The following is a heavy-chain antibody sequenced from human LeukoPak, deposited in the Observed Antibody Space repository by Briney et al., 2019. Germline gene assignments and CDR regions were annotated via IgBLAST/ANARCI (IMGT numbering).Heavy chain of an antibody. V-gene: IGHV3-21*01. CDR3: ARGGGNFDY. D-gene: IGHD2-15*01. CDR1: EFTFSSYT. CDR2: ISSTSTYI. J-gene: IGHJ4*02. Sequence: TGGSLRLSCAPSEFTFSSYTINWVRQAPGKGLEWVSSISSTSTYISYADSVKGRFTISRDNAKNSLYLQMNRLRAEDTAVYYCARGGGNFDYWGQGTLVTVSS.